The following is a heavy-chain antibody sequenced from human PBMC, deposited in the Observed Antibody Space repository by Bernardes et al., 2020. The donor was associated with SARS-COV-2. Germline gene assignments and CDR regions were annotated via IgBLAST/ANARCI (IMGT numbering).Heavy chain of an antibody. CDR2: MNPNSGNT. J-gene: IGHJ4*02. Sequence: ASLKVVCKASGYTFTSYDINWVRQATGQGLEWMGWMNPNSGNTGFAQKFQGRVTMTWSTSISTAYMELSSLRSEDTAVYYCARGVSEYTNYYFDSWGQGTLVTVSS. CDR1: GYTFTSYD. D-gene: IGHD4-4*01. CDR3: ARGVSEYTNYYFDS. V-gene: IGHV1-8*01.